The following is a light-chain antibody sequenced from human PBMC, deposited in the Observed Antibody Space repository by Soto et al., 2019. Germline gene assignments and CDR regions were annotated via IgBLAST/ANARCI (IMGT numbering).Light chain of an antibody. CDR1: SSDVGGYDY. CDR2: EVS. J-gene: IGLJ3*02. V-gene: IGLV2-14*01. Sequence: QSALTQPASVSGSPGQSITISCTGTSSDVGGYDYVSWYQHHPGKAPKLIIYEVSNRPSGVSNRFSGSKSGNTASLTISGLQAEDEAGYSCNSYTTRSTWMFGGGTKVTVL. CDR3: NSYTTRSTWM.